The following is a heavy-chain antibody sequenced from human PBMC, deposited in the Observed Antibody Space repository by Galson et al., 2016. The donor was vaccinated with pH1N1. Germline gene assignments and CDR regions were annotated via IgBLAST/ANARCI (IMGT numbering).Heavy chain of an antibody. V-gene: IGHV4-61*02. J-gene: IGHJ4*02. CDR1: GDSIGSVSYY. D-gene: IGHD1-26*01. CDR3: ARDSANSGAYVREFDC. Sequence: LSLTCTVSGDSIGSVSYYWSWVRQPAGKGLEWIGRIYTSGSTNYNPSLKSRIFISLDTAKNQFSLRLSSVTAADTAVYYCARDSANSGAYVREFDCWGQGTLVTVSS. CDR2: IYTSGST.